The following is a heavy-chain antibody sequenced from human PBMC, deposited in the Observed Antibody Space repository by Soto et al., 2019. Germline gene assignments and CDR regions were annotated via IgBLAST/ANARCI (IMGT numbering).Heavy chain of an antibody. V-gene: IGHV4-39*01. CDR2: IYYSGST. J-gene: IGHJ4*02. CDR1: GGSISTSTYY. CDR3: ARRRDYSDTSGYYDYYFDY. Sequence: NPSETLSLTCTVSGGSISTSTYYWGWIRQPPGKGLEWIGSIYYSGSTFYNPSLKSRVTISVDTSKNQFSLKLTSVTAADTAVYYCARRRDYSDTSGYYDYYFDYWGQGTLVTVSS. D-gene: IGHD3-22*01.